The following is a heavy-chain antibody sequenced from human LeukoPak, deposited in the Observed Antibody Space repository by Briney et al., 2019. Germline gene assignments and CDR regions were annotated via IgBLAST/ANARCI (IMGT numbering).Heavy chain of an antibody. D-gene: IGHD2-2*01. J-gene: IGHJ4*02. Sequence: ASVKVSCKASGYTFTGYYMHWVRQAPGQGLEWMGWINPNSGGTNYAQKFQGRVTMTRDTSISTAYMELSSLRSDDTAVYYCARVGLGVVPAANYFDYWGQGTLVTVSS. CDR3: ARVGLGVVPAANYFDY. CDR2: INPNSGGT. CDR1: GYTFTGYY. V-gene: IGHV1-2*02.